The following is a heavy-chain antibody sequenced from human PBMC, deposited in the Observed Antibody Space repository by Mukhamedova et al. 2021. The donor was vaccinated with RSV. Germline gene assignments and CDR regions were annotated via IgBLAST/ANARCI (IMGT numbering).Heavy chain of an antibody. V-gene: IGHV3-15*01. D-gene: IGHD3-9*01. CDR3: TTADVREDYDILTGYHLGVT. J-gene: IGHJ5*02. CDR2: GGTT. Sequence: GGTTDYAAPVKGRFTISRDDSKNTLYLQMNSLKTEDTAVYYCTTADVREDYDILTGYHLGVTWGQGTLVTVSS.